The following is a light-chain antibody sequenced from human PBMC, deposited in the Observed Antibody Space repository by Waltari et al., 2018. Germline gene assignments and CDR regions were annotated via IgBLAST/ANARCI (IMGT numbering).Light chain of an antibody. CDR1: SSDVGVYNY. J-gene: IGLJ3*02. CDR3: SSYTSSSTWV. Sequence: QFALTQPASVSGSPGQSISISCTGTSSDVGVYNYVSWYQQHPGKAPKLMIYEVSNRPSGISNRFSGSKSDNTASLTISGLQAEDEADYYCSSYTSSSTWVFGGGTKLTVL. CDR2: EVS. V-gene: IGLV2-14*01.